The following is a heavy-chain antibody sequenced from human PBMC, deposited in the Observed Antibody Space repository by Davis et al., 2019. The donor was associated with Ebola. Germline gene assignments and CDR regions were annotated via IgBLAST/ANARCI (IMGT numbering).Heavy chain of an antibody. CDR3: AKDRGKGSAPFDY. D-gene: IGHD6-19*01. Sequence: GESLKISCAASGFTFSSYAMSWVRQAPGKGLEWVSAISGSGGSTYYADSVKGRFTISRDNPKNTLYLQMNSLRAEDTAVYYCAKDRGKGSAPFDYWGQGTLVTVSS. CDR1: GFTFSSYA. V-gene: IGHV3-23*01. CDR2: ISGSGGST. J-gene: IGHJ4*02.